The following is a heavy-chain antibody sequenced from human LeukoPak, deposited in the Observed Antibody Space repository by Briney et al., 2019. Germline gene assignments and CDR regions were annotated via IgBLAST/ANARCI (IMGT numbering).Heavy chain of an antibody. CDR3: ARDGAGDYANGDFDY. Sequence: GASVKVSCKASGYTFTCYYMHWVRQAPGQGLEWMGWINPNSGGTNYAQKFQGRVTMTRDTSISTAYMELSRLRSDDTAVYYCARDGAGDYANGDFDYWGQGTLVTVSS. CDR2: INPNSGGT. CDR1: GYTFTCYY. J-gene: IGHJ4*02. V-gene: IGHV1-2*02. D-gene: IGHD4-17*01.